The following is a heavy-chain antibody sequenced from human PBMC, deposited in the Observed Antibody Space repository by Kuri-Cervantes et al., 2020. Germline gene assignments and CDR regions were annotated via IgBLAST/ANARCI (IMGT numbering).Heavy chain of an antibody. D-gene: IGHD3-22*01. J-gene: IGHJ4*02. CDR3: AREFPLHSSGYSR. CDR2: ISAYNGNT. V-gene: IGHV1-18*01. CDR1: GYTFTSYG. Sequence: ASVKVSCKASGYTFTSYGISWVRQAPGQGLEWMGWISAYNGNTNYAQKFQGRVTMTRNTSISTAYMELSSLRSEDTAVYYCAREFPLHSSGYSRWGQGTLVTVSS.